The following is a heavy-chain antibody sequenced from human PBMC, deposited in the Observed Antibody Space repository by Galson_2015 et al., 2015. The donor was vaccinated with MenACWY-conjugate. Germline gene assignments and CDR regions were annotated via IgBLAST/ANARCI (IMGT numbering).Heavy chain of an antibody. CDR1: GFIFNNYW. J-gene: IGHJ4*02. CDR2: ISSSGTTI. CDR3: ARLAVPGLN. V-gene: IGHV3-48*03. D-gene: IGHD6-19*01. Sequence: SLRLSCAASGFIFNNYWMGWVRQAPGKGLEWVPYISSSGTTIYYSDSVKGRFTISRDNAKNSLYLQMNSLRAEDTAVYYCARLAVPGLNWGQGTLVTVSS.